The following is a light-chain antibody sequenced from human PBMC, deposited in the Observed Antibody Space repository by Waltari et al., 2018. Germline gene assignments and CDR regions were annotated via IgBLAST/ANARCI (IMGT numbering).Light chain of an antibody. CDR1: QSISIY. CDR3: QQSYSTLRT. CDR2: AAS. V-gene: IGKV1-39*01. J-gene: IGKJ1*01. Sequence: DIQMTQSPSSLSASVGDRVSITFRTTQSISIYLNWYQQKPGKAPKLLIYAASSLQSGVPSRFSGGGSGTDFTLTISSLQPEDFATYYCQQSYSTLRTFGQGTRVEIK.